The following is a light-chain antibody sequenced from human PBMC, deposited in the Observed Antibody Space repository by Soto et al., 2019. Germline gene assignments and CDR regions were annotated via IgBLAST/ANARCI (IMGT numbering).Light chain of an antibody. Sequence: QSALTQPASVSGSTGQSITISCTGTSSDVGGYNYVSWYQQHPGKAPKLMIYDVSNRPSGVSNRFSGSKSGNTASLTISGLQAEDEADSYCCSYTSSSTLAVFGGGPKLTVL. J-gene: IGLJ2*01. V-gene: IGLV2-14*01. CDR3: CSYTSSSTLAV. CDR1: SSDVGGYNY. CDR2: DVS.